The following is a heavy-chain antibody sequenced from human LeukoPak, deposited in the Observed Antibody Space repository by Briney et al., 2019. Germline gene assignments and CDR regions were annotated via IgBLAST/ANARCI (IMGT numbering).Heavy chain of an antibody. CDR2: IYYSGST. D-gene: IGHD3-22*01. CDR1: GGSISSSSYY. CDR3: AGWNVPDHYYDSSGYYRPEAFDI. Sequence: PSETLSLTCTVSGGSISSSSYYWGWIRQPPGKGLEWIGSIYYSGSTYYNPSLKSRVTISVDTSKNQFSLKLSSVTAADTAVYYCAGWNVPDHYYDSSGYYRPEAFDIWGQGTMVTLSS. V-gene: IGHV4-39*07. J-gene: IGHJ3*02.